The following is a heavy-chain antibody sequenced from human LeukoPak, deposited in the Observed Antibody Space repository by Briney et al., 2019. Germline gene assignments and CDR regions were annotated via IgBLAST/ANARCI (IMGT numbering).Heavy chain of an antibody. CDR1: GYTFTSYA. CDR2: INAGNGNT. CDR3: ARGMSGYEETLDY. V-gene: IGHV1-3*01. D-gene: IGHD5-12*01. Sequence: ASVKVSCKASGYTFTSYAMHWVRQAPGQRLEWMGWINAGNGNTKYSQKFQGRVTITRDTSASTAYMELSSLRSEDTAVYYCARGMSGYEETLDYWGQGTLVTVSS. J-gene: IGHJ4*02.